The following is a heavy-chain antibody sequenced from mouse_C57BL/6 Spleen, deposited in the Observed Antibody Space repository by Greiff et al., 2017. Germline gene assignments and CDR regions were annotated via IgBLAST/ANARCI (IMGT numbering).Heavy chain of an antibody. CDR3: TREGGLRRVFAY. J-gene: IGHJ3*01. Sequence: QVQLQQSGAELVRPGASVTLSCKASGYTFTDYEMHWVKQTPVHGLEWIGAIDPETGGTAYNQKFKGKAILTADKSSSTAYMELRSLTSEDSAVYYCTREGGLRRVFAYWGQGTLVTVSA. CDR1: GYTFTDYE. V-gene: IGHV1-15*01. D-gene: IGHD2-4*01. CDR2: IDPETGGT.